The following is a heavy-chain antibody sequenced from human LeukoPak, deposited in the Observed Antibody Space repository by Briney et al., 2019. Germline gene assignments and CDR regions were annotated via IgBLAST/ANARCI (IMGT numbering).Heavy chain of an antibody. J-gene: IGHJ3*02. D-gene: IGHD3-10*01. Sequence: KPSETLSLTCAFYGGSFSSYHWSWIRQPPGEGLEWIGEINHSGSTDYNPSLKNRVTISVDTSNNQFSLKLSSVTAADTAVYYCARVPTLRITMVRGAWGTFDIWGQGTMVTVSS. CDR2: INHSGST. V-gene: IGHV4-34*01. CDR1: GGSFSSYH. CDR3: ARVPTLRITMVRGAWGTFDI.